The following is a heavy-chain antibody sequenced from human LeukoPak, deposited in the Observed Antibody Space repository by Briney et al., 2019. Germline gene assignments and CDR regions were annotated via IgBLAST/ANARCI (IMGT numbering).Heavy chain of an antibody. J-gene: IGHJ4*02. D-gene: IGHD6-19*01. Sequence: EWVLVIYSGGSTYYADSVKGRFTISRDNAKNTLYLQMNSLRAEDTAVYYCARVFSGWPRYWGQGTLVTVSS. CDR2: IYSGGST. CDR3: ARVFSGWPRY. V-gene: IGHV3-53*01.